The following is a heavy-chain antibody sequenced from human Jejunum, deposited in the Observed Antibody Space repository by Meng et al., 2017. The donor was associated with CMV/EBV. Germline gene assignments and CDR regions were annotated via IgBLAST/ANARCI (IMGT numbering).Heavy chain of an antibody. D-gene: IGHD2-2*02. CDR2: ISPTAST. Sequence: ISSSDYWCSWLRQPPGKGLEWIGDISPTASTHYNPSLKSRVTMSIDRSKNQFSLKVTSVTAADTALYYCARGRCTRTLCSTGTFDYWGQGTLVTVSS. CDR3: ARGRCTRTLCSTGTFDY. J-gene: IGHJ4*02. CDR1: ISSSDYW. V-gene: IGHV4-4*02.